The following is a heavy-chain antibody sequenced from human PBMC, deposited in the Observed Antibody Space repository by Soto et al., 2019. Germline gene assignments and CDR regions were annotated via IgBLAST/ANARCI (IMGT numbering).Heavy chain of an antibody. CDR1: GFTFSSYA. V-gene: IGHV3-23*01. CDR3: ANWVGATLDY. Sequence: EVQLLESGGGLVQPGGSLRLSCAASGFTFSSYAMSWVRQAPGKGLEWVSAISGSGGTTYYADSVKGRFTISRDNAKNTLYLQMNSLRAEDTAVYYCANWVGATLDYWGQGTLVTVSS. J-gene: IGHJ4*02. D-gene: IGHD1-26*01. CDR2: ISGSGGTT.